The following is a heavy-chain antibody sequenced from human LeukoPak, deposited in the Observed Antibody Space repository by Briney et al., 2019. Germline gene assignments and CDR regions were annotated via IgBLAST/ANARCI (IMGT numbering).Heavy chain of an antibody. CDR2: ISSSSSYI. J-gene: IGHJ5*02. CDR1: GLIFSSNS. V-gene: IGHV3-21*01. Sequence: GGSLSLSCAASGLIFSSNSMKWVRQAPGKGREWVSSISSSSSYIYYADSGKGPFTISRDNAKNSLYLQMNSLKAKDMAVYYSAREGSISWDEFDPWGQGTLVTVSS. D-gene: IGHD6-13*01. CDR3: AREGSISWDEFDP.